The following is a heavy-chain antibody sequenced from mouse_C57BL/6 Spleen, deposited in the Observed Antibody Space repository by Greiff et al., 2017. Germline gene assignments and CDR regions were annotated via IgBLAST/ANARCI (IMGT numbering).Heavy chain of an antibody. CDR2: ISSGGSYT. J-gene: IGHJ2*01. D-gene: IGHD2-5*01. V-gene: IGHV5-6*02. Sequence: EVKVVESGGDLVKPGGSLKLSCAASGFTFSSYGMSWVRQTPDKRLEWVATISSGGSYTYYPDSVKGRFTISRDNAKNTLYLQMSSLKSEDTAMYYCARRGDSNYLFDYWGQGTTLTVSS. CDR1: GFTFSSYG. CDR3: ARRGDSNYLFDY.